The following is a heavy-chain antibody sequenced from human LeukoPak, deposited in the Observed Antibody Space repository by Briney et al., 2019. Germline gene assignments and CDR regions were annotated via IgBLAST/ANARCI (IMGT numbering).Heavy chain of an antibody. J-gene: IGHJ4*02. CDR2: ISGSGDYT. CDR1: GFTFSSYE. CDR3: AKGHTYDNTGYYRHFDS. Sequence: GGSLRLSCAASGFTFSSYEMNWVRQAPGKGLEWVSSISGSGDYTYYTDSAKGRWTVARDNSKSTLYLQMHSLRDDDTVLYYCAKGHTYDNTGYYRHFDSWGQGILVTVSS. D-gene: IGHD3-22*01. V-gene: IGHV3-23*01.